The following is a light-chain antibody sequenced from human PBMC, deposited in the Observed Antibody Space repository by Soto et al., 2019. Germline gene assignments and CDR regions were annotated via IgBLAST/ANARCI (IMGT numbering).Light chain of an antibody. CDR3: QLWDSSIDQGV. CDR2: YDS. J-gene: IGLJ3*02. CDR1: RIGTNA. Sequence: SSELTQPPSVSVAPEKTATITCGGDRIGTNAVHWYQQKPGQAPLLVVYYDSDRPSGIPERISGSTSGNTATLTISRVEAGDEADYYCQLWDSSIDQGVFGGGTKVTVL. V-gene: IGLV3-21*03.